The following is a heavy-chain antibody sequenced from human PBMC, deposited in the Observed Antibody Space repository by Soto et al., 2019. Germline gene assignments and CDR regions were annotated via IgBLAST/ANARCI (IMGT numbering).Heavy chain of an antibody. Sequence: QVQLQESGPGLVKPSQTLSLTCTVSGGSISSGGYYWSWIRQHPGKGLEWIGYIYYSGSTYYNPSLKSRATISVHTSKNQFSLKLSSVTAADTAVYYCARDYSSSSDWYFDLWGRGTLVTVSS. CDR2: IYYSGST. CDR1: GGSISSGGYY. J-gene: IGHJ2*01. V-gene: IGHV4-31*03. D-gene: IGHD6-6*01. CDR3: ARDYSSSSDWYFDL.